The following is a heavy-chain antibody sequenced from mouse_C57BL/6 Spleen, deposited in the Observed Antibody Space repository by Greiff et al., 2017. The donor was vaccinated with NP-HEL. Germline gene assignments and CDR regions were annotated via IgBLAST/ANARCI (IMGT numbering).Heavy chain of an antibody. V-gene: IGHV1-52*01. J-gene: IGHJ2*01. CDR2: IDPSDSET. Sequence: QVQLQQPGAELVRPGSSVKLSCKASGYTFTSYWMHWVKQRPIQGLEWIGNIDPSDSETHYNQKFKDKATLTVDKSSSTAYMQLSSLTSEDSAGYYCARGYYGSSDYWGQGTTLTVSS. CDR1: GYTFTSYW. CDR3: ARGYYGSSDY. D-gene: IGHD1-1*01.